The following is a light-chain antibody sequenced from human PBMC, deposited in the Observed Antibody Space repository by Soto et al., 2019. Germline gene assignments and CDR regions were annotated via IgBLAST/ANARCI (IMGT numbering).Light chain of an antibody. CDR3: AAWDDSLRGPV. CDR2: SNN. J-gene: IGLJ2*01. CDR1: SSNIGGTNY. Sequence: QSVLTQPPSASGTPGQKVFISCSGSSSNIGGTNYAYWYQQLPGAAPKLLIYSNNQRPSGVPDRFSGSKSGTSASLAISGLRSEDEADYYCAAWDDSLRGPVFGGGTKLTVL. V-gene: IGLV1-47*02.